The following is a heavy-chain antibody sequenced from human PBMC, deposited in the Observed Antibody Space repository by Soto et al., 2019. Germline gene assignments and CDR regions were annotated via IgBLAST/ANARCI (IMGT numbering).Heavy chain of an antibody. CDR1: GGSFSGYY. D-gene: IGHD2-15*01. V-gene: IGHV4-34*01. Sequence: QVQLQQWGAGLLKPSETLSLTCAVYGGSFSGYYWSWIRQPPGKGLEWIGEINHSGSTNYNPSLKRRVTISVDTSKNQFSLKLSSVTAADTAVYYCARSIVVVVAATPGWFDPWGQGTLVTVSS. J-gene: IGHJ5*02. CDR3: ARSIVVVVAATPGWFDP. CDR2: INHSGST.